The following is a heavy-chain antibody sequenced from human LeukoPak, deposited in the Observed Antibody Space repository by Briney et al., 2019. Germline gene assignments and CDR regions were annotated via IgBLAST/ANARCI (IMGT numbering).Heavy chain of an antibody. CDR3: ARGYYFDSSPHYYFGMDV. J-gene: IGHJ6*02. V-gene: IGHV3-7*04. CDR1: GFTFSNYW. Sequence: PGGSLRLSSAASGFTFSNYWMSWVRRAPGKGLEWVTNIKKDGSEKYYVDSVQGRFTISRDNANTSLYLQMNSLRAEDSAVYYCARGYYFDSSPHYYFGMDVWGQGTTVTVSS. CDR2: IKKDGSEK. D-gene: IGHD3-22*01.